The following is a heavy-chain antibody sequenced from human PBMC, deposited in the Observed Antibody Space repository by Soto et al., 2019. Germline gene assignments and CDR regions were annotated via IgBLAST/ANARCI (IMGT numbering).Heavy chain of an antibody. V-gene: IGHV5-51*01. D-gene: IGHD2-2*01. Sequence: PGESLKVSCKGAGESCTSYWSGWVSQMTRKGLEWMGIIYPGDSDTRYSPSFQGQVTISADKSISTAYLQWSSLKASDTAMYYCARQDIVVVPAAMQDYYYYYMDVWGKGTTVTV. CDR2: IYPGDSDT. J-gene: IGHJ6*03. CDR1: GESCTSYW. CDR3: ARQDIVVVPAAMQDYYYYYMDV.